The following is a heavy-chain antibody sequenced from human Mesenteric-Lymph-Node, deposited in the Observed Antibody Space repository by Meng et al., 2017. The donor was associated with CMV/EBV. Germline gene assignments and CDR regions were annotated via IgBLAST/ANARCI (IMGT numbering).Heavy chain of an antibody. CDR2: VSPDGGVQ. CDR1: GFTFSGHA. Sequence: GESLKISCAASGFTFSGHAMHWVRQAPGKGLKWLAVVSPDGGVQYYADSVKGRFTISRDNSKDTLYLEMNNLRSEDTAVYYCARERVEKSDFDYWGLGTLVTVSS. D-gene: IGHD3-3*01. CDR3: ARERVEKSDFDY. V-gene: IGHV3-30*04. J-gene: IGHJ4*02.